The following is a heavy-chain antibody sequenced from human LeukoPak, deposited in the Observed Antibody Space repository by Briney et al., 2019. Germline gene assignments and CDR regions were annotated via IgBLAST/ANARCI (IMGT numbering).Heavy chain of an antibody. Sequence: GGSLRLSCAAPGFTFNTYEMNWVRQAPGKGLEWVSYITSSGSTIYYADYVKGRFTISRDNGKNSLYLQMNSLRAEDTAVYYCARGGWNYVFNYWGQGTLVTASS. CDR3: ARGGWNYVFNY. V-gene: IGHV3-48*03. CDR1: GFTFNTYE. CDR2: ITSSGSTI. J-gene: IGHJ4*02. D-gene: IGHD1-7*01.